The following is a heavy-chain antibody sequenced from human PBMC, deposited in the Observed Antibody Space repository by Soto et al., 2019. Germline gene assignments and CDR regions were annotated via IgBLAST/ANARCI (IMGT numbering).Heavy chain of an antibody. D-gene: IGHD2-2*01. CDR2: IIPILGIA. CDR1: GGTFSSYT. V-gene: IGHV1-69*02. Sequence: QVQLVQSGAEVKKPGSSVKVSCKASGGTFSSYTISWVRQARGQGLEWMGRIIPILGIANYAQKFQGRVTITADKATSTAYMELSSLRSEDTAVYYCARGGCCSSTSCYGCYYGMDVWGQGTTVTVSS. CDR3: ARGGCCSSTSCYGCYYGMDV. J-gene: IGHJ6*02.